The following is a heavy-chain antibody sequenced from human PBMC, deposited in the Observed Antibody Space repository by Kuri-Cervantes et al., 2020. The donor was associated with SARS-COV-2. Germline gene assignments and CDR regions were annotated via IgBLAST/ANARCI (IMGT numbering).Heavy chain of an antibody. CDR2: IKQDGSEK. V-gene: IGHV3-7*01. CDR1: GFTFSSYW. D-gene: IGHD3-22*01. CDR3: TRENGYIAY. Sequence: GASLKISCAASGFTFSSYWMSWVRQAPGKGLEWVANIKQDGSEKYYVDSVKGRFTISRDNAKNSLYLQMNSLRAEDTAVYYCTRENGYIAYWGQGTLVTVSS. J-gene: IGHJ4*02.